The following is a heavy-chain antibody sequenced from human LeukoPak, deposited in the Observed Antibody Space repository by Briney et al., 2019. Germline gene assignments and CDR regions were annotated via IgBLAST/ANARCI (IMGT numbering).Heavy chain of an antibody. D-gene: IGHD2-2*01. CDR2: INQDGSEK. CDR1: GFTFSSYW. CDR3: ARGRRVPAAMGNWFDP. Sequence: GGSLRLSCTASGFTFSSYWMSWVRQAPGKGLEWVAHINQDGSEKYYVDSVKGRFTISRDNAKNSLYLQMNSLRAEDTAVYYCARGRRVPAAMGNWFDPWGQGTLVTVSS. J-gene: IGHJ5*02. V-gene: IGHV3-7*01.